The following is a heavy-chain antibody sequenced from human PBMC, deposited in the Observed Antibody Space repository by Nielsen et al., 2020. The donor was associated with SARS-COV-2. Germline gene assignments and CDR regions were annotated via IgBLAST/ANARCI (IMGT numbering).Heavy chain of an antibody. CDR2: ISSSSSYT. V-gene: IGHV3-11*05. CDR3: AREGQWRYYDSSGYYWFDP. Sequence: GGSLRLSCAASGFTFSDYYMSWIRQAPGKGLEWVSYISSSSSYTNYADSVKGRFTISRDNAKNSLYLQMNSLRAEDTAVYYCAREGQWRYYDSSGYYWFDPWGQGTLVTVSS. CDR1: GFTFSDYY. J-gene: IGHJ5*02. D-gene: IGHD3-22*01.